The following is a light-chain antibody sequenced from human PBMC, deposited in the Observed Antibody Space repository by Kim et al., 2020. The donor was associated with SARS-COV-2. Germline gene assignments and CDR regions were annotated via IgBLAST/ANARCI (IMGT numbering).Light chain of an antibody. Sequence: EIVLTQSPGTLSLSPGETATLSCRASQRISSSYLAWYQQKPGQAPRLLIFGASSRATGIPDRFSGRGSGTDFILSISRLEAEDFAVYYCQQYGSSPEWTFGQGTKVDIK. CDR2: GAS. V-gene: IGKV3-20*01. J-gene: IGKJ1*01. CDR3: QQYGSSPEWT. CDR1: QRISSSY.